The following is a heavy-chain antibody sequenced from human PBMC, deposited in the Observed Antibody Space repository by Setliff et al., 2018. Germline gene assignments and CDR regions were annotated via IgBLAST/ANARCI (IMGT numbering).Heavy chain of an antibody. CDR1: GLIFTSYS. Sequence: GGSLSLSCAASGLIFTSYSMNWVRQAPGKGLEWVSSISSSSAYIYYADSVKGRFTISRDNAKNSVYLQMNSLRAEDTAVYYCASANTTGYYYFDNWGQGTMVTVSS. J-gene: IGHJ4*02. CDR2: ISSSSAYI. CDR3: ASANTTGYYYFDN. D-gene: IGHD5-12*01. V-gene: IGHV3-21*01.